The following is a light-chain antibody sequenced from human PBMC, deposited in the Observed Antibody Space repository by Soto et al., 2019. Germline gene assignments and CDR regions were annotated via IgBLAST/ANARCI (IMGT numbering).Light chain of an antibody. CDR2: GAS. CDR1: QSVSNNY. Sequence: IVLTKSPGTLSLSPGERATLSCGASQSVSNNYLAWYQQKPGQAPRLLIYGASNRATGIPDRFRGSGSGTDFTLTISRLEPEDFAVYYCQQYDNSHRTFGQGTKVDIK. J-gene: IGKJ1*01. CDR3: QQYDNSHRT. V-gene: IGKV3-20*01.